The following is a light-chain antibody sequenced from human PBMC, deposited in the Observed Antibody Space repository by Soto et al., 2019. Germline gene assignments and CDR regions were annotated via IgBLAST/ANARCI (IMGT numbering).Light chain of an antibody. J-gene: IGKJ1*01. CDR2: GAS. CDR3: QQYGSSPPT. CDR1: ERVSSSY. V-gene: IGKV3-20*01. Sequence: EIVLTQSPGTLSLSPGERATLSCRAGERVSSSYLAWYQQKPGQAPRLLIYGASSRATGIPDRFSGSGSGTDFTLTISRLEPEDFALYYCQQYGSSPPTFGQGTKVDIK.